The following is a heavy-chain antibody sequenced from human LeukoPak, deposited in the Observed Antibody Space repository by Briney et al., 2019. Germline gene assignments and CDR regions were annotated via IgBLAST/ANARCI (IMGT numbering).Heavy chain of an antibody. V-gene: IGHV4-34*01. CDR1: GGSFSGYY. CDR2: IYYSGST. CDR3: ARLRWYPDY. Sequence: PSETLSLTCAVYGGSFSGYYWSWIRQHPGKGLEWIGYIYYSGSTYYNPSLESRVTISVDTSKNQFSLKLSSVTAADTAVYYCARLRWYPDYWGQGTLVTVSS. D-gene: IGHD4-23*01. J-gene: IGHJ4*02.